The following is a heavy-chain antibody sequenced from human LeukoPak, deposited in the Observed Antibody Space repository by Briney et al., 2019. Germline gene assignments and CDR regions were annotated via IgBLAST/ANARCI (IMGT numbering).Heavy chain of an antibody. D-gene: IGHD6-6*01. V-gene: IGHV3-48*04. Sequence: GGSLRLSCAASGFTFITYSMNWVRQAPGKGLEWVSYISSSSSTIYYADSVKGRFTISRDNAKSSLYLQMNSLRAEDTAVYYCAREYSSSSGRSLDYRGQGTLVTVSS. CDR2: ISSSSSTI. J-gene: IGHJ4*02. CDR1: GFTFITYS. CDR3: AREYSSSSGRSLDY.